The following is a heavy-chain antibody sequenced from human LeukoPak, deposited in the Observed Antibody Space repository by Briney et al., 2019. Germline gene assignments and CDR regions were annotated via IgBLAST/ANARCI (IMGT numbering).Heavy chain of an antibody. Sequence: SETLSLTCSVYGGSFRGYYWSGIRQPPGKGLEWIGEINHSGSTNYNPSLKSRVTISVDTSKDQFSLKLSSVTAADTAVYYCANTVYGDYVLNVWGQGTLVTVSS. D-gene: IGHD4-17*01. J-gene: IGHJ4*02. CDR1: GGSFRGYY. CDR2: INHSGST. V-gene: IGHV4-34*01. CDR3: ANTVYGDYVLNV.